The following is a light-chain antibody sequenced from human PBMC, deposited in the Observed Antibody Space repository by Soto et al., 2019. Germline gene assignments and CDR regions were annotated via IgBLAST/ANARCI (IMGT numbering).Light chain of an antibody. CDR3: CSYAGSYTWV. V-gene: IGLV2-11*01. CDR1: SSDVGDYNY. Sequence: QSVLTQPRSVSGSPGQSVTITCTETSSDVGDYNYVSWYQQHPGKAPKLLIYAVNMRPSGVPDRFSGSKSGNTASLTISGLQAEDEADYSCCSYAGSYTWVFGGGTQLTVL. CDR2: AVN. J-gene: IGLJ3*02.